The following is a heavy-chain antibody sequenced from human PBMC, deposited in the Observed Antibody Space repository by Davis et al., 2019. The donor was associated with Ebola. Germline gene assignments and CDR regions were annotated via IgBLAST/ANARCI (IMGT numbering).Heavy chain of an antibody. V-gene: IGHV3-33*01. CDR2: IWYDGSNK. CDR1: GFTFSSYG. J-gene: IGHJ3*02. CDR3: ARAREEAGAFDI. Sequence: PGGSLRLSCAASGFTFSSYGMHWVRQAPGKGLEWVAVIWYDGSNKYYADSVKGRFTISRDNSKNTLYLQMNSLRAEDTAVYYCARAREEAGAFDIWGQGTMVTVSS.